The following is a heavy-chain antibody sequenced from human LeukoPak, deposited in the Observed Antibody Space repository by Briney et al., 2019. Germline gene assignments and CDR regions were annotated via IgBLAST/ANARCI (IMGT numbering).Heavy chain of an antibody. J-gene: IGHJ4*02. Sequence: DSVTGRFTISRDNAKNSLYLQMNSLRAEDTAVYYCAKDHLPGIVVADRDYWGQGTLVTVSS. CDR3: AKDHLPGIVVADRDY. D-gene: IGHD6-19*01. V-gene: IGHV3-7*03.